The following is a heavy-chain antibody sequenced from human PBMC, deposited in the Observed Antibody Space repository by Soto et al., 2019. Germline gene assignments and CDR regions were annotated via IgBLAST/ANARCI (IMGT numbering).Heavy chain of an antibody. CDR3: ARGPEGDRSGNYGLSV. CDR1: GFSLSDYW. CDR2: IKNDGSGT. J-gene: IGHJ6*02. D-gene: IGHD3-22*01. Sequence: VQLVECGGGSVQPGGSMRISCSASGFSLSDYWIHWVRHLPGKGLVWVSRIKNDGSGTSYADSVIGGFTISRDNAKNTIALQMNRLRVDDTAVYYCARGPEGDRSGNYGLSVWGQGTTVIVS. V-gene: IGHV3-74*01.